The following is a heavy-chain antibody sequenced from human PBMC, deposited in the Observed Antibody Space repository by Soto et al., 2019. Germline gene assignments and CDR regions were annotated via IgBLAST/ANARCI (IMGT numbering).Heavy chain of an antibody. Sequence: SETLSLTCTVSGGSISSSSYYWGWIRQPPGKGLEWIGSIYYSGSTYYNPSLKSRVTLSVDTSKNQFSLKLSSVTAADTAVYYCARRSVVVPAAIDSHYYYMDVWGKGTTVTVSS. J-gene: IGHJ6*03. V-gene: IGHV4-39*01. D-gene: IGHD2-2*01. CDR2: IYYSGST. CDR3: ARRSVVVPAAIDSHYYYMDV. CDR1: GGSISSSSYY.